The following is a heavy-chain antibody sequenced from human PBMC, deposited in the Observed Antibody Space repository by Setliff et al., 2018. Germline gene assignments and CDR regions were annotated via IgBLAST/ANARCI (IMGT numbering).Heavy chain of an antibody. V-gene: IGHV7-4-1*02. CDR2: INTNTGNP. Sequence: GASVKVSCKASGYTFTSYAMNWVRQAPGQGLEWMGWINTNTGNPMYAQGFTGRFVFSLGTSVSTAYLQISSLKAEDTAVYYCARAWYYNFWSGSQIEYWGQGTLVTVSS. J-gene: IGHJ4*02. D-gene: IGHD3-3*01. CDR1: GYTFTSYA. CDR3: ARAWYYNFWSGSQIEY.